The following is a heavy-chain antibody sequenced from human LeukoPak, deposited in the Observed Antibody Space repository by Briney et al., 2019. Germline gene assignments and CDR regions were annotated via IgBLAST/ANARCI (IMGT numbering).Heavy chain of an antibody. CDR2: IWYDGSNK. V-gene: IGHV3-33*01. CDR1: GFTFSSHG. CDR3: ARGGFNYAGMDV. J-gene: IGHJ6*02. D-gene: IGHD3-10*01. Sequence: GGSLRLSCAASGFTFSSHGMHWVRQAPGKGLEWVAVIWYDGSNKYYADSVKGRFTISRDNSKNTLYLQMNSLRAEDTAVYYCARGGFNYAGMDVWGQGTTVTVSS.